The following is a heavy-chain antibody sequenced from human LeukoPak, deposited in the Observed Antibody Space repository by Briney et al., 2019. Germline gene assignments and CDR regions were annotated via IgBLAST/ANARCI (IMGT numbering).Heavy chain of an antibody. Sequence: GGSLRLSCAASGFTFSSYAMSWVRQAPGKGLEWVSAISGSGGSTYYADSVKGRFTISRDNSKNTLYLQMNSLRAEDTAVYYWAKGAAMVTAWGEAFDVWGQGTMVTVSS. CDR1: GFTFSSYA. CDR2: ISGSGGST. CDR3: AKGAAMVTAWGEAFDV. J-gene: IGHJ3*01. V-gene: IGHV3-23*01. D-gene: IGHD5-18*01.